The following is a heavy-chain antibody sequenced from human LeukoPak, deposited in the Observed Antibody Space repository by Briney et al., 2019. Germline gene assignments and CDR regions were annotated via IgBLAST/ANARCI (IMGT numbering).Heavy chain of an antibody. CDR2: ISSSGSTI. D-gene: IGHD1-26*01. CDR3: ARDMDSGNAGDY. Sequence: GGSLRLSCAASGFTFSSYSMNWVRQAPGKGLEWVSYISSSGSTIYYADSVKGRFTISRDNAKNSLYLQMNSLRAEDTAVYYCARDMDSGNAGDYWGQGTLVTVSS. J-gene: IGHJ4*02. V-gene: IGHV3-48*04. CDR1: GFTFSSYS.